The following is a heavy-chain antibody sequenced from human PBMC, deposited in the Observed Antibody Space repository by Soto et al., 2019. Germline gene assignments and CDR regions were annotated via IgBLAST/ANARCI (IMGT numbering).Heavy chain of an antibody. D-gene: IGHD3-22*01. Sequence: PSETLSLTCTVSGGSISSYYWSWIRQPPGKGLEWIGYIYYSGSTNYNPSLKSRVTISVDTSKNQFSLKLSSVTAADTAVYYCARAKTSSSGTRFDPWGQGTLVTVSS. V-gene: IGHV4-59*01. CDR1: GGSISSYY. CDR2: IYYSGST. J-gene: IGHJ5*02. CDR3: ARAKTSSSGTRFDP.